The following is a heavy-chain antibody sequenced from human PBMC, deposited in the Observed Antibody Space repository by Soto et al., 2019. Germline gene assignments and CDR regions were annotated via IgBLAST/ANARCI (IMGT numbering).Heavy chain of an antibody. V-gene: IGHV1-2*02. Sequence: QVQLVQSGAEVKEPGASVKVSCKASGYTFTGYYMHWARQAPGQGLEWMGWIKSFNGDTNYAQKFQGRVTLTRDTSISTAYMELSRLKSDDTAVYYCAGVVSPYYDVLTGNWFDPWGQGTLVTVSS. CDR3: AGVVSPYYDVLTGNWFDP. CDR1: GYTFTGYY. CDR2: IKSFNGDT. J-gene: IGHJ5*02. D-gene: IGHD3-9*01.